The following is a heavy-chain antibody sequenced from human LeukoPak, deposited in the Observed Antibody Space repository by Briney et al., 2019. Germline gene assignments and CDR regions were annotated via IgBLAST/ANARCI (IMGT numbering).Heavy chain of an antibody. CDR1: GFIFSNAW. Sequence: GGSLRLSCVASGFIFSNAWMSWVRQAPGKGLEWVGHIKSKTDGGTADYVAPVKGRSTISRDDSKNTLYLQMNSLKIEDTAVYYCTTDRHTAMVQFDYWGQGTLVTVSS. CDR2: IKSKTDGGTA. CDR3: TTDRHTAMVQFDY. J-gene: IGHJ4*02. D-gene: IGHD5-18*01. V-gene: IGHV3-15*01.